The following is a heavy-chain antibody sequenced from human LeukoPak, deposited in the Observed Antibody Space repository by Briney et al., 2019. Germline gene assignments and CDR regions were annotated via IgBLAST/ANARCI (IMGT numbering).Heavy chain of an antibody. CDR1: GGSFSGYY. J-gene: IGHJ2*01. D-gene: IGHD3-3*01. CDR3: ARAPGYYDFWSGYYHWYFDL. V-gene: IGHV4-34*01. Sequence: SETLSLTCAVYGGSFSGYYWSWIRQPPGKGLEWIGEINHSGSTNYNPSLKSRVTISVDTSKNQFSLKLSSVTAADTAVYYCARAPGYYDFWSGYYHWYFDLWGRGTLVTVSS. CDR2: INHSGST.